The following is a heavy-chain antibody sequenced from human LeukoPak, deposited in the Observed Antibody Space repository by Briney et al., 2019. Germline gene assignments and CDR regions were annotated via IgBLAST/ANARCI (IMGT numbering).Heavy chain of an antibody. V-gene: IGHV4-61*09. CDR2: IYTSGTT. Sequence: SQTLSLTFTVPGGSISSGSYYWTWIRQPPGRGLEWIGHIYTSGTTNYNPSLKSRVTISVDTSKKQFSLKLSSVTAADTAVYYCARVEGGTYFDYYYVDVWGKGTTVTVSS. D-gene: IGHD3-16*01. CDR3: ARVEGGTYFDYYYVDV. CDR1: GGSISSGSYY. J-gene: IGHJ6*03.